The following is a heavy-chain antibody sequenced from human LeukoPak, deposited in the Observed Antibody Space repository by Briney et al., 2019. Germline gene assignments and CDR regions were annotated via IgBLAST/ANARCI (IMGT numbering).Heavy chain of an antibody. V-gene: IGHV1-69*04. J-gene: IGHJ6*02. CDR2: IIPILGIA. Sequence: ASVKVPCKASGGAFSSYAISWVRQAPGQGLECMGRIIPILGIANYAQKFQGRVTITADKSTSTAYMELSSLRSEDTAVYYCATPRGSGYDYMVLGYYYYGMDVWGQGTTVTVSS. CDR3: ATPRGSGYDYMVLGYYYYGMDV. CDR1: GGAFSSYA. D-gene: IGHD5-12*01.